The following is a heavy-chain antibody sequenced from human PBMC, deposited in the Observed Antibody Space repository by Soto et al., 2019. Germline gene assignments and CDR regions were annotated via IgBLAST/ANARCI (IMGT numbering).Heavy chain of an antibody. CDR2: ISSSSSNI. CDR1: GFTFSSYS. CDR3: ARDEQQYSNWFDY. J-gene: IGHJ4*02. V-gene: IGHV3-48*02. Sequence: EVQLVESGGGLVQPGGSLRLSCVASGFTFSSYSMNWVRQAPGKGLEWVSYISSSSSNIYYADSVKGRFTISRDNAKNSLYLQMNSLRDEDTAVYYCARDEQQYSNWFDYWGQGTLVTVSS. D-gene: IGHD4-4*01.